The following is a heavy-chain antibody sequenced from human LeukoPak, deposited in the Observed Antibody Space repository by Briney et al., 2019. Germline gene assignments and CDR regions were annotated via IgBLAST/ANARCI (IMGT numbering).Heavy chain of an antibody. Sequence: ASVKVSCKASGGTFSSYAISWVRQAPGQGLEWMGRIIPILGIANYAQKFQGRVTITADESTSTAYMELSSLRSEDTAVYYCARDGGDYVPYYFDYWGQGTLVTVSS. CDR1: GGTFSSYA. V-gene: IGHV1-69*04. D-gene: IGHD4-17*01. CDR3: ARDGGDYVPYYFDY. J-gene: IGHJ4*02. CDR2: IIPILGIA.